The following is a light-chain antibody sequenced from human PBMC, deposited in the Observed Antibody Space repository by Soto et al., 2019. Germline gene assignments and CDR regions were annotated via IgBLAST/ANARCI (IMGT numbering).Light chain of an antibody. J-gene: IGKJ5*01. CDR1: QSVSSSY. CDR2: GAS. V-gene: IGKV3D-20*02. Sequence: EIVLTQSPGTLSLSPGERATLSCLASQSVSSSYLAWYQQKPGQAPRLLIYGASSRATGIPDRFSGSGSGTDFTLTISRLEPEDFAVYHCQQRSNWITFGQGTRLEIK. CDR3: QQRSNWIT.